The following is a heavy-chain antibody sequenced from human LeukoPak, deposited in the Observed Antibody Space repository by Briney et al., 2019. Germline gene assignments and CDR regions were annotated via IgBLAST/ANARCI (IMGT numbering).Heavy chain of an antibody. CDR1: GYTFTGYY. CDR3: ARGGGRMDWNGKYAFDI. J-gene: IGHJ3*02. V-gene: IGHV1-2*02. Sequence: ASVKVSCKASGYTFTGYYMHWVRRAPGQGLEWMGWINPNSGGTNYAQKFQGRVTMTRDTSISTAYMELSRLRSDDTAVYYCARGGGRMDWNGKYAFDIWGQGTMVTVSS. D-gene: IGHD1-1*01. CDR2: INPNSGGT.